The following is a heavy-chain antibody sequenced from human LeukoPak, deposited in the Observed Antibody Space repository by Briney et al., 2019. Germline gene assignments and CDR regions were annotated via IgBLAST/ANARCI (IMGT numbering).Heavy chain of an antibody. D-gene: IGHD2-2*01. CDR2: IYYSRST. V-gene: IGHV4-30-4*01. Sequence: SQTLSLTCAVSGGSISSGDYYWSWIRQPPGKGLEWIGYIYYSRSTYYNPSLKSRVTISVDTSKNQFSLKLSSVTAADTAVYYCARDLDCSSTSCYVGMDVWGQGTTVTVSS. J-gene: IGHJ6*02. CDR3: ARDLDCSSTSCYVGMDV. CDR1: GGSISSGDYY.